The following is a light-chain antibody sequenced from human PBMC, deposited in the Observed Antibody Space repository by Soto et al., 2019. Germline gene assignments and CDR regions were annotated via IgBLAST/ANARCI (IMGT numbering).Light chain of an antibody. V-gene: IGKV3-20*01. CDR3: QQYDNLPRT. J-gene: IGKJ1*01. CDR1: QSVSSSF. CDR2: GAS. Sequence: EIVLTQSPGTLSLSPGERATLSCRASQSVSSSFFAWYQQKPGQAPRLLIYGASSRATGIPDRFSGSGSGTVFPLTISGLEPEDFAVYYCQQYDNLPRTFAQGPKVDLK.